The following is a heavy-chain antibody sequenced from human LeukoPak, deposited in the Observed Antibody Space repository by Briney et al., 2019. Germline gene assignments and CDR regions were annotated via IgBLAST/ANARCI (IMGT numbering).Heavy chain of an antibody. D-gene: IGHD6-19*01. CDR2: ISSSSSYI. J-gene: IGHJ4*02. V-gene: IGHV3-21*01. CDR1: GFTFSSYS. Sequence: GGSLRLSCAASGFTFSSYSMNWVRQAPGKGLEWVSSISSSSSYIYYADSVKGRFTISRDNAKNSLYLQMYSLRAEDTAVYYCARISSGWYDPFDYWGQGTLVTVSS. CDR3: ARISSGWYDPFDY.